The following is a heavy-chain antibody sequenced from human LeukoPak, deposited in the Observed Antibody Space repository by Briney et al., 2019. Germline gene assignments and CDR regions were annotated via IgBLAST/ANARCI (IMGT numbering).Heavy chain of an antibody. CDR3: AMGGDYYYYGMDV. CDR1: GGSFSGYY. D-gene: IGHD3-16*01. V-gene: IGHV4-34*01. J-gene: IGHJ6*02. Sequence: SETLSLTCAVYGGSFSGYYWSWIRQPPGKGLEWIGEINHSGSTNYNPSLKSRVTISVDTSKNQFSLKLSSVTAADTAVYYCAMGGDYYYYGMDVWGQGTTATVSS. CDR2: INHSGST.